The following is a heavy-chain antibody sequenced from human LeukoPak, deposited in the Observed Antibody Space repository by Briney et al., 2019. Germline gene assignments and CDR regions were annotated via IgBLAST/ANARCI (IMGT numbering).Heavy chain of an antibody. Sequence: GGSLRLSCAVSGFTFSSYWMNWVRQAPGKGLEWVANIKQDGSERYYVDSVEGRFTTSRDNAKNSLYLQMNSLRAVDTAVYYCARGPSGGNGFSYWGLGTLVTVSS. CDR1: GFTFSSYW. D-gene: IGHD2-15*01. J-gene: IGHJ4*02. CDR2: IKQDGSER. CDR3: ARGPSGGNGFSY. V-gene: IGHV3-7*04.